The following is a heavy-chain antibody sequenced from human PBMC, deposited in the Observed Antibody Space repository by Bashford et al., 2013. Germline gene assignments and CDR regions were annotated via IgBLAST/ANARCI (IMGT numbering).Heavy chain of an antibody. Sequence: WVRQMPGKGLEWMGSIYPGDSDTRNSPSLQGQVTISADKSISTAYLQWSSLKASDTAMYYCARRIGSSWHYGMDVVGPRDHGSPSP. CDR2: IYPGDSDT. D-gene: IGHD6-13*01. CDR3: ARRIGSSWHYGMDV. V-gene: IGHV5-51*01. J-gene: IGHJ6*02.